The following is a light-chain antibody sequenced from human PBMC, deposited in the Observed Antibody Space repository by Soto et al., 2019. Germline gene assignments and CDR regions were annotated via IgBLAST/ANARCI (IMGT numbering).Light chain of an antibody. CDR3: QQYDTSYT. J-gene: IGKJ2*01. Sequence: EIVLTQFPGTLSLSPGERATLSCRASETIVYNYLAWYQQQPGLAPTLLIYDASTRAPGIPDRFSGSGSGTDFTLTISRVEPGDFAVYYCQQYDTSYTFGPGTKLEI. CDR1: ETIVYNY. V-gene: IGKV3-20*01. CDR2: DAS.